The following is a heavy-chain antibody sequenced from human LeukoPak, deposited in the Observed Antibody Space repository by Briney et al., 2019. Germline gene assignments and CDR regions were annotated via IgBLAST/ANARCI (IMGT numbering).Heavy chain of an antibody. CDR1: GGTFSSYA. CDR2: IIPIFGIA. D-gene: IGHD4-17*01. V-gene: IGHV1-69*04. CDR3: ARAHTVTIYSGFDP. Sequence: SVNVSCKASGGTFSSYAISWVRQAPGQGLEWMGRIIPIFGIANYAQKFQGRVTINADKSTSTAYMELSSLRSEDTAVYYCARAHTVTIYSGFDPWGQGTLVTVSS. J-gene: IGHJ5*02.